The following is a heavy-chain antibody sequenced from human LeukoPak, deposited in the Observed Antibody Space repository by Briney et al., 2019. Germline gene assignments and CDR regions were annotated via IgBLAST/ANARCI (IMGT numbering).Heavy chain of an antibody. CDR2: IYSGGST. D-gene: IGHD1-26*01. Sequence: GGSLRLSCAASGFTVSSNYMSWVRQAPGKGLEWVSVIYSGGSTYYADFVKGRFTISRDNSKNTLYLQMNSLRAEDTAVYYCARARSGSYYAFDIWGQGTMVTVSS. V-gene: IGHV3-53*01. CDR1: GFTVSSNY. J-gene: IGHJ3*02. CDR3: ARARSGSYYAFDI.